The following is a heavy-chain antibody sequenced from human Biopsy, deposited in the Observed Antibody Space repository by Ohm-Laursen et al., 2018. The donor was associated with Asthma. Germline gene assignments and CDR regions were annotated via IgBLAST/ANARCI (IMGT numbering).Heavy chain of an antibody. Sequence: ASVKVSCKPLGGTFNTYVIGWVRQAPGQGLEWMGGINSVFGTTTYPQKFQDRGTITADDSTSTVYMELSSLRSEDTAVYYCARKAGSCISRTCYSLDFWGQGTLVTVSS. CDR3: ARKAGSCISRTCYSLDF. CDR2: INSVFGTT. CDR1: GGTFNTYV. V-gene: IGHV1-69*13. J-gene: IGHJ4*02. D-gene: IGHD2-2*01.